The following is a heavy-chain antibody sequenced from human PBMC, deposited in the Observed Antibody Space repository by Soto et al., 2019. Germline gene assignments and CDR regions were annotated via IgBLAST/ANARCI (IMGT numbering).Heavy chain of an antibody. D-gene: IGHD2-2*01. Sequence: SETLSLTCTVSGGSISSGGYYWSWIRQHPGKGLEWIGYIYYSGSTYYNPSLKSRVTISVDTSKNQFSLKLSSVTAADTAVYYCARDHRCSSTSCYFDWFEPWGQGTLVTVSS. CDR1: GGSISSGGYY. CDR3: ARDHRCSSTSCYFDWFEP. V-gene: IGHV4-31*03. J-gene: IGHJ5*02. CDR2: IYYSGST.